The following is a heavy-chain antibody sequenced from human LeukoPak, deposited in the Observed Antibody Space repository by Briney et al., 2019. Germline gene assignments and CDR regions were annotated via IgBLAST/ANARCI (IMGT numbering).Heavy chain of an antibody. CDR2: IGVGGDFT. Sequence: GGSLRLSCAASGYTFSTYTMHWVRQAPGKGLEYVSPIGVGGDFTYYAVSVKDRFTFSTDASKTPLSLQMGGLRDGDMAVYYCVRGVSGLDLISIAAAGNDASDIWGEGPMVTASS. V-gene: IGHV3-64*02. CDR1: GYTFSTYT. J-gene: IGHJ3*02. CDR3: VRGVSGLDLISIAAAGNDASDI. D-gene: IGHD6-25*01.